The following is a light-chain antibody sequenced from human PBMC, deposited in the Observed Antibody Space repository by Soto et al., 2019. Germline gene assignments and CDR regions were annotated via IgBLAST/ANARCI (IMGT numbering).Light chain of an antibody. CDR3: NSDTRSSTYV. CDR1: SSDVGGYNY. Sequence: QSALTQSASVSGSPGQSITISCTGTSSDVGGYNYVSWYQQHPGKAPKLMIYDVSNRPSGVSNRFSGSKSGNTASLTISGLQAEDEADYDCNSDTRSSTYVFGTGTKVTVL. CDR2: DVS. V-gene: IGLV2-14*01. J-gene: IGLJ1*01.